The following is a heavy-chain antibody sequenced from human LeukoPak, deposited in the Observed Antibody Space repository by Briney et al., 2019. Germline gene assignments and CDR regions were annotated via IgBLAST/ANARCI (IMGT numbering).Heavy chain of an antibody. V-gene: IGHV3-30*02. CDR1: GFTFSSYW. CDR2: IRYDGSNK. Sequence: GGSLRLSCAASGFTFSSYWMSWVRQAPGKGLEWVAFIRYDGSNKYYADSVKGRFTISRDNSKNTLYLQMNSLRAEDTAVYYCAKTLVGYFNDAFDIWGQGTMVTVSS. D-gene: IGHD2-2*01. CDR3: AKTLVGYFNDAFDI. J-gene: IGHJ3*02.